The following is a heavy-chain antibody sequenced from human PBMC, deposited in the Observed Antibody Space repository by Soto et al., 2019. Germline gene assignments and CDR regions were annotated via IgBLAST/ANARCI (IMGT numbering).Heavy chain of an antibody. CDR3: ARAKSNYQTFDL. D-gene: IGHD4-4*01. Sequence: SETLSLTCTVSGDSMSSYYWSWIRQPPGKGLEWIGYIYYSGSTTYNPSLRSRVTMSVDTSKNQFSLRLSSVTAADTAVYYCARAKSNYQTFDLWGKGSQVPVSS. V-gene: IGHV4-59*01. J-gene: IGHJ4*02. CDR1: GDSMSSYY. CDR2: IYYSGST.